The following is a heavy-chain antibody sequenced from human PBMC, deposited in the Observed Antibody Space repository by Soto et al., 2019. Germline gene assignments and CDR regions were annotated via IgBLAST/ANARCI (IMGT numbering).Heavy chain of an antibody. D-gene: IGHD2-15*01. Sequence: PGGSLRLSCAASGFTFSSYWMSWVRQAPGKGLEWVANIKQDGSGKYYVDSVKGRFTISRDNAKHSLYLQMNSLRAEDTAVYYCARDREYCSGDNCYETGAAYWGQGA. CDR2: IKQDGSGK. CDR3: ARDREYCSGDNCYETGAAY. V-gene: IGHV3-7*01. CDR1: GFTFSSYW. J-gene: IGHJ4*02.